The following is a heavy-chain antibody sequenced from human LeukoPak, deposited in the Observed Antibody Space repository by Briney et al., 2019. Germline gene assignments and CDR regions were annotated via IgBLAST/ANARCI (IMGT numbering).Heavy chain of an antibody. D-gene: IGHD6-19*01. CDR1: GFTVSSNY. CDR2: IYSGGST. CDR3: ASGPGQWQNGMDV. J-gene: IGHJ6*02. Sequence: TGGSLRLSCAASGFTVSSNYMSWVRQAPGKGLEWVSVIYSGGSTYYADSVKGRFTISRDNSKNTLYLQMNSLRAEDTAVYYCASGPGQWQNGMDVWGQGXTVTVSS. V-gene: IGHV3-66*01.